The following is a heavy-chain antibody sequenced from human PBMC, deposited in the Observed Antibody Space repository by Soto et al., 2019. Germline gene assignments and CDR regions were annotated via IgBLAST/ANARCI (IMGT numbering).Heavy chain of an antibody. Sequence: ASVKVFCKASGYTFTRYDINWVRQATGQGLEWMGWMNPNSGNTGYAQKFQGRVTMTRNTSISTAYMELSSLRSEDTAVYYCARLSPCYYYMDVWGKGTTVTVSS. J-gene: IGHJ6*03. V-gene: IGHV1-8*01. CDR1: GYTFTRYD. CDR3: ARLSPCYYYMDV. CDR2: MNPNSGNT.